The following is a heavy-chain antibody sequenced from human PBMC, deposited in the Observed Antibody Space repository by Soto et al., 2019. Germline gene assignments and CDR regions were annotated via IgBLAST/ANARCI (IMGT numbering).Heavy chain of an antibody. CDR1: GFTFSGYS. V-gene: IGHV3-48*02. CDR2: ISSGSKTI. J-gene: IGHJ4*02. CDR3: VREDILGVRSFDY. Sequence: GSLRLSCAASGFTFSGYSVNWVRQAPGKGLEWISYISSGSKTIYYADSVKGRFIVSRGNAKNSQYLQMNSLRDEDTAVYYCVREDILGVRSFDYWGQGTLVTVSS. D-gene: IGHD3-9*01.